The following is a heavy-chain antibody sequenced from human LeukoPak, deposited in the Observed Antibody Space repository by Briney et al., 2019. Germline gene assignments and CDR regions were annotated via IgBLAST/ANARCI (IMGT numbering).Heavy chain of an antibody. Sequence: GGSLRLSCAASGFTFSSYWMSWVRQAPGKGLEWVANIKQDGSEKYYVDSVKGRFTISRDNAKNSLYLQMNSLRAEDKAVYYCARVQLATIPYNWFDPWGQGTLVTVSS. CDR2: IKQDGSEK. CDR1: GFTFSSYW. J-gene: IGHJ5*02. V-gene: IGHV3-7*01. CDR3: ARVQLATIPYNWFDP. D-gene: IGHD1-26*01.